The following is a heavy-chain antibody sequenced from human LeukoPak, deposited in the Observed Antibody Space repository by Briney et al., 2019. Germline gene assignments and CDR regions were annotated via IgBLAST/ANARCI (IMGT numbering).Heavy chain of an antibody. CDR1: GFTLSSYW. CDR2: IRQDGSDK. CDR3: ARGIAAAGSY. J-gene: IGHJ4*02. D-gene: IGHD6-13*01. Sequence: GGSLRLSCVASGFTLSSYWVTWVRQAPGKGLEWVANIRQDGSDKYYMESVKGRFTISRDNAKNSVYLRMNSLRVEDTAVYYCARGIAAAGSYWGQGTLVTVSS. V-gene: IGHV3-7*03.